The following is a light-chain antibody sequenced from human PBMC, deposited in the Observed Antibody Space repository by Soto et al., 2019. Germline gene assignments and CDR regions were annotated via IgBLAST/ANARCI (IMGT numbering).Light chain of an antibody. CDR3: SSYTSTSTRV. J-gene: IGLJ1*01. V-gene: IGLV2-14*01. CDR1: SSDVGGYSY. CDR2: EVS. Sequence: QSVLTQAACVSGSPGQSITISCTGTSSDVGGYSYVSWYQHPPGKAPKLMISEVSNRPSGVSNRFSGSKSGNTASLTISGLQAEDEADYYCSSYTSTSTRVFGTGTKVTVL.